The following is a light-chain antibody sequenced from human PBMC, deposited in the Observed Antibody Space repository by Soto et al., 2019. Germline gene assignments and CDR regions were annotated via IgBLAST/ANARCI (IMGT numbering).Light chain of an antibody. CDR1: QSVSSQ. CDR2: GAS. CDR3: QQYSNWWT. Sequence: EILMTQSPATLSVSPGGRATLSCRASQSVSSQLAWYQQKPGQAPRLLIYGASTRATGIPARFSGSGSGTEFTLTISSLQSEDFAVYYCQQYSNWWTFGQGTKVEIK. V-gene: IGKV3-15*01. J-gene: IGKJ1*01.